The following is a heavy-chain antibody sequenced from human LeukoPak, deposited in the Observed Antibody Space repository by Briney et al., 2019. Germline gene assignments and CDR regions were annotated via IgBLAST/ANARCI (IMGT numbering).Heavy chain of an antibody. Sequence: GGSLRLSCAASGFTFSSYSMNWVRQAPGKGLEWVSSISSSSSYIYYADSVKGRFTISRDNAKNSLYLQMNSLRAEDTAVYYCARDYGYCSSTSCYIYYYMDVWGKGTTVTVSS. CDR1: GFTFSSYS. D-gene: IGHD2-2*03. CDR3: ARDYGYCSSTSCYIYYYMDV. V-gene: IGHV3-21*01. CDR2: ISSSSSYI. J-gene: IGHJ6*03.